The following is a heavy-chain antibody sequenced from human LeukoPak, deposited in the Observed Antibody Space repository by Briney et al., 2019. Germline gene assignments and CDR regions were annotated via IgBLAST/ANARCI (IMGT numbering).Heavy chain of an antibody. CDR1: GFTFSSYA. V-gene: IGHV3-23*01. CDR2: ISGSGGST. J-gene: IGHJ4*02. Sequence: GGSLRLSCAASGFTFSSYAMSWVRQAPGKGLEWVSAISGSGGSTYYADSVKGRFTISRDNSKNTLYLQMNSLRAEDTAVYYCAKDGYYYDSSGYYSHYFDYWGQGTLVTVSS. CDR3: AKDGYYYDSSGYYSHYFDY. D-gene: IGHD3-22*01.